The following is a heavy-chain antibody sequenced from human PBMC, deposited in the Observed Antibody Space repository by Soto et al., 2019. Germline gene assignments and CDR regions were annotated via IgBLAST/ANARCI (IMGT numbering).Heavy chain of an antibody. CDR2: ISGSGTTI. CDR1: GLIFSTFE. D-gene: IGHD6-13*01. CDR3: ARVGSWCLDY. V-gene: IGHV3-48*03. J-gene: IGHJ4*02. Sequence: GGSLRLSCVASGLIFSTFEMDWVRQAPGKGLEWVSYISGSGTTIYYADSVKGRFSISRDNAKNSLYLQMNSLNADDTAVYYCARVGSWCLDYCGQGALVTVSS.